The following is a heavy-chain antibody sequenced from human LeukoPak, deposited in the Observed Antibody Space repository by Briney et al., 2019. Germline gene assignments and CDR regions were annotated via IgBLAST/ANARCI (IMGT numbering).Heavy chain of an antibody. CDR3: ARGSERTGNWFDS. V-gene: IGHV4-34*01. J-gene: IGHJ5*01. CDR2: INHSGST. CDR1: GGSFSGYY. Sequence: PSETLSLTCAVYGGSFSGYYWSWIRQPPGKGLEWIGEINHSGSTNYNPSLKNRVTISVDTSKNQFSLKLSSVTAADTAVYYCARGSERTGNWFDSWGQGTLVTVSS. D-gene: IGHD1-1*01.